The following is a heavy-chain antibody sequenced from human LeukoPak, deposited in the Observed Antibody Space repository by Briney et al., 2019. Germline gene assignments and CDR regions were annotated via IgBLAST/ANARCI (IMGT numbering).Heavy chain of an antibody. D-gene: IGHD1-26*01. Sequence: PGRSLRLSCAASGFTFSSYGMHWVRQAPGKGLEWVAVIWYDESNKYYADSVKGRFTISRDNSKNTLYLQMNSLRAEDTAVYYCARWVQDIVGAGFDYWGQGTLVTVSS. CDR2: IWYDESNK. J-gene: IGHJ4*02. CDR3: ARWVQDIVGAGFDY. CDR1: GFTFSSYG. V-gene: IGHV3-33*01.